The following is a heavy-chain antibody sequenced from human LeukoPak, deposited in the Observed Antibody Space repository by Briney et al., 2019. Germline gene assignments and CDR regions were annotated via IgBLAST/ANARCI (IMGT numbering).Heavy chain of an antibody. CDR1: SNSY. J-gene: IGHJ4*02. CDR2: IKSTRDGGAT. CDR3: TAPDRPWAEN. Sequence: SNSYWGWIRQPPGRGLEWVARIKSTRDGGATEYAAPVKGRFTISRDDSKNTLYLQMNSLKTEDTGVYYCTAPDRPWAENWGRGTLVTVSS. V-gene: IGHV3-15*01. D-gene: IGHD1-26*01.